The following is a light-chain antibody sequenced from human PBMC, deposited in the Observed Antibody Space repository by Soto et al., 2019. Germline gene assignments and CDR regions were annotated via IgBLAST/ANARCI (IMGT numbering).Light chain of an antibody. CDR2: DAS. V-gene: IGKV3-11*01. CDR1: PRCSHH. Sequence: EIVLTQSPATLSLSPGERANVSCRASPRCSHHLAWYQQKRGQAPRLLIYDASSRATGIPARFSGSGSGTDFTLTISSLEPEDFAVYYCQQGGNWPLTFGQGTRLEIK. CDR3: QQGGNWPLT. J-gene: IGKJ5*01.